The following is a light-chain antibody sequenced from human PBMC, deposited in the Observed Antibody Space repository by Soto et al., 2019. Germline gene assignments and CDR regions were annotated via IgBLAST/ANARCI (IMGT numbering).Light chain of an antibody. CDR2: EGS. Sequence: QSALTQPPSVSGSPGQSVTISCTGTSSDIGNYNRVSWYQQPPGTAPKLMIYEGSNRPSGVPDRFSGSKSGNTASLTISGLQAEDEADYYCNSYTSSSTDVFGTGTKLTVL. V-gene: IGLV2-18*02. J-gene: IGLJ1*01. CDR3: NSYTSSSTDV. CDR1: SSDIGNYNR.